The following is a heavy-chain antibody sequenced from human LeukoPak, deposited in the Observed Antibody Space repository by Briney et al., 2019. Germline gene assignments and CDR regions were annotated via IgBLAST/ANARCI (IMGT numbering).Heavy chain of an antibody. J-gene: IGHJ4*02. CDR2: ISYDGSNK. V-gene: IGHV3-30-3*01. CDR1: GLTFSSYA. CDR3: SRTDSYGSADYKSHSPLPY. D-gene: IGHD5-18*01. Sequence: GRSLRLSCAASGLTFSSYARSWIRQAPGKGLEWVAVISYDGSNKYYADSVKGRFTISRDNSKNTLYLQMNSLRAEDTAVYYCSRTDSYGSADYKSHSPLPYWRQRTLVTVSS.